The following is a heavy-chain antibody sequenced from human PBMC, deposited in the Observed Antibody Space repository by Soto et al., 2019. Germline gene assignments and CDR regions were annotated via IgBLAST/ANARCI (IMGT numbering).Heavy chain of an antibody. Sequence: GGSLRLSCAASGFTFSSHAMSWVRKAPGKGLEWVSSTIDSGGRSYHADSVRGRFTISRDNSKNTLYLPMNSLRADDTAIYYCAKDKMEQWLVGGYYDYWGQGALVTVSS. J-gene: IGHJ4*02. CDR2: TIDSGGRS. D-gene: IGHD6-19*01. CDR1: GFTFSSHA. V-gene: IGHV3-23*01. CDR3: AKDKMEQWLVGGYYDY.